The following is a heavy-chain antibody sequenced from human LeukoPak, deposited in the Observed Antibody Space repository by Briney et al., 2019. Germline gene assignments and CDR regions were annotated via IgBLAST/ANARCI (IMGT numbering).Heavy chain of an antibody. J-gene: IGHJ4*02. CDR1: GGSVSSGSYY. CDR2: IYYSGST. D-gene: IGHD3-22*01. V-gene: IGHV4-61*01. Sequence: SSETLSLTCTVSGGSVSSGSYYWSWIRQPPGKGLEWIGYIYYSGSTNYNPSLKSRVTISVDTSKNQFSLKLSSVTAADTAVYYCASGNNYYDSSGYFAISDWGQGTLVTVSS. CDR3: ASGNNYYDSSGYFAISD.